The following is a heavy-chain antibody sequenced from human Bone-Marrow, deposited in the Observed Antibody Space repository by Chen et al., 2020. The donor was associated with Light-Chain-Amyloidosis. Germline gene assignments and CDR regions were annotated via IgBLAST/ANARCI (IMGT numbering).Heavy chain of an antibody. J-gene: IGHJ4*02. CDR3: ARRRDGYNFDY. D-gene: IGHD5-12*01. CDR2: IYPDDSDA. V-gene: IGHV5-51*01. Sequence: AQLAQPGPEVKKPGESLKISCKGSGYTCPNYWIGWVRQMPGKGLEWMGVIYPDDSDARYSPSFEGQVTISADKSITTAYLQWRSLKASDTAMYYCARRRDGYNFDYWGQGTLVTVSS. CDR1: GYTCPNYW.